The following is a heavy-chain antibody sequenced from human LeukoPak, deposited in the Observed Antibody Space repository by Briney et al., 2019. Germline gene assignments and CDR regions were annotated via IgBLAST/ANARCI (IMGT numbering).Heavy chain of an antibody. V-gene: IGHV3-48*03. CDR3: SRCRIQVKCFDP. Sequence: TGESLTLSCAASGFTFSSYEMNWVRQPPGKGLEWVSYICSSGSTIYYAASEKGRFIISNDTAKNSPEMQMNGLRADATAVYYPSRCRIQVKCFDPWGQGTLVTVSS. CDR2: ICSSGSTI. D-gene: IGHD5-18*01. CDR1: GFTFSSYE. J-gene: IGHJ5*02.